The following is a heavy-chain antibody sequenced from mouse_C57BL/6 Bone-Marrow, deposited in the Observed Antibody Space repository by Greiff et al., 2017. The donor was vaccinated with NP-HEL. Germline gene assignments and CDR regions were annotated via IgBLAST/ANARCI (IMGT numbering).Heavy chain of an antibody. CDR2: ISDGGSYT. CDR3: AGDVYVWFAY. J-gene: IGHJ3*01. D-gene: IGHD2-3*01. V-gene: IGHV5-4*01. CDR1: GFTFSSYA. Sequence: EVKLVESGGGLVKPGGSLKLSCAASGFTFSSYAMSWVRQTPEKRLEWVATISDGGSYTYYPDNVKGRFTISRDNAKNNLYLQMSHLKSEDTAMYYCAGDVYVWFAYWGQGTLVTVSA.